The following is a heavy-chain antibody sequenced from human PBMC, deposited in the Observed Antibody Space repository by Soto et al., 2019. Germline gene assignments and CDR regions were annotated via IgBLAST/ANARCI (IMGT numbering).Heavy chain of an antibody. CDR2: ITDTGGDA. D-gene: IGHD3-10*01. J-gene: IGHJ4*02. Sequence: PGGSLRLSCVPSGGTFGSRAMSWVRQAPGEGLEWVSTITDTGGDAKYADSVRGRFTISRDNSKNTVHLQMSSLRGEDSAVYYCARGSTDSYPGSRLFGFWGRGTLVTVSS. CDR1: GGTFGSRA. CDR3: ARGSTDSYPGSRLFGF. V-gene: IGHV3-23*01.